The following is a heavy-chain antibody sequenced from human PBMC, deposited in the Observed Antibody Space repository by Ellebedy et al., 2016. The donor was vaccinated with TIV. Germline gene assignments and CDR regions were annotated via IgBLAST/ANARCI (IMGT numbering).Heavy chain of an antibody. CDR2: INQDGSEK. J-gene: IGHJ6*02. CDR1: GFTFSRYW. CDR3: ATARIVGATGRNMDV. V-gene: IGHV3-7*01. Sequence: GESLKISCSASGFTFSRYWMNWVRQAPGKGLEWVADINQDGSEKYYVDSVKGRFTISGDNAKNSLYLQMNSLRAEDTAVYYCATARIVGATGRNMDVWGQGTTVTVSS. D-gene: IGHD1-26*01.